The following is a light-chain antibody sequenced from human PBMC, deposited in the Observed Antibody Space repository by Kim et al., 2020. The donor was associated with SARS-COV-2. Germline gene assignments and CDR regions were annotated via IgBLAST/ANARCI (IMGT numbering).Light chain of an antibody. Sequence: VSPGERATLSCRASESVSSNLAWYQQKPGQVPRLLIFGASTRATDMPARFSASGSGTEFTLTISSLQSEDFAVYYCQQRSNWPLTFGGGTKVDIK. V-gene: IGKV3-15*01. CDR3: QQRSNWPLT. CDR1: ESVSSN. CDR2: GAS. J-gene: IGKJ4*01.